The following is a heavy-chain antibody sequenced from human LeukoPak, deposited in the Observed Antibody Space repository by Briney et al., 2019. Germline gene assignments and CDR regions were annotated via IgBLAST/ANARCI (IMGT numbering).Heavy chain of an antibody. Sequence: ASVKVSCKATGYTFTSYDINWVRQATGQGLEWMGWMNPNSGNTGYAQKFQGRVTMTRNTSISTAYMELSRLRSDDTAVYYCARGGYDYHFDYWGQGTLVTVSS. V-gene: IGHV1-8*01. CDR1: GYTFTSYD. CDR2: MNPNSGNT. J-gene: IGHJ4*02. CDR3: ARGGYDYHFDY. D-gene: IGHD3-16*01.